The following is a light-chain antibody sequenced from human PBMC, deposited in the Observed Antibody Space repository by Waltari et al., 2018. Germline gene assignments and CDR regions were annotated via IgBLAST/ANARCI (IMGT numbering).Light chain of an antibody. CDR1: QGISSR. CDR3: QQYNSYRT. Sequence: DIQMTQSPSTLSASVGDRVTITCRASQGISSRLAWYQQKPGKAPKLLIYDASSLERGVPSRFSGSGSGTEFALTIISLQPDDFATYYCQQYNSYRTFGQGTKVEIK. J-gene: IGKJ1*01. CDR2: DAS. V-gene: IGKV1-5*01.